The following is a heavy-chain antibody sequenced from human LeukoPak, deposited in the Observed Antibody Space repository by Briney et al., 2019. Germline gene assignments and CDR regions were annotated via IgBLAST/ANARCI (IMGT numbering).Heavy chain of an antibody. CDR1: GGTFSSYA. CDR2: ISAYNGNT. V-gene: IGHV1-18*01. D-gene: IGHD3-22*01. CDR3: ARDKGRYYDSSGYCY. Sequence: ASVKVSCKASGGTFSSYAISWVRQAPGQGLEWMGWISAYNGNTNYAQKLQGRVTMTTDTSTSTAYMELRSLRSDDTAVYYCARDKGRYYDSSGYCYWGQGTLVTVSS. J-gene: IGHJ4*02.